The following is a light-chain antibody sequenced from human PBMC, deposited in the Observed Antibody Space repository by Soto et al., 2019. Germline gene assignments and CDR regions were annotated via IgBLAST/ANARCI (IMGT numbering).Light chain of an antibody. CDR1: QSVSSY. CDR3: QQRRDFYT. CDR2: DAS. V-gene: IGKV3-11*01. Sequence: EIVLTPSPATLSLSPGERATLPCRASQSVSSYLAWYQPKRGQAPRLLIYDASNRATGVPARFSGSGSETDFTLTISSLEPEDFAVYYCQQRRDFYTFGGGTKVEIK. J-gene: IGKJ4*01.